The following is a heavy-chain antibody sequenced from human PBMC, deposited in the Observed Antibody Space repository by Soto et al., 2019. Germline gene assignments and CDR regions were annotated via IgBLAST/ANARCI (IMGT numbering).Heavy chain of an antibody. CDR2: FSGSGGDT. CDR3: SSGINSDWYIS. D-gene: IGHD3-9*01. V-gene: IGHV3-23*01. Sequence: GVSLRRFCAASEFTLSSYALSWVRQTPGKGLEWVSLFSGSGGDTYYADSVKGRLTISRDNSKNTLYLQVKSLGAEDNAVYYCSSGINSDWYISWVQGT. CDR1: EFTLSSYA. J-gene: IGHJ4*02.